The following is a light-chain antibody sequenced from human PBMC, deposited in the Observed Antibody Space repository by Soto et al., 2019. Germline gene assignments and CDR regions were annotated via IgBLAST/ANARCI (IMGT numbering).Light chain of an antibody. CDR1: SSNIGSNY. Sequence: QSVLTQPPSASGTPGQRVTISCSGSSSNIGSNYVYWYQQLPGTAPKLLMYRNVKRPSGVPDRFSGSKSGTSASLAISGLRSEDEADYYCASWDDSLSGSYFFGTGTKVTVL. J-gene: IGLJ1*01. CDR2: RNV. V-gene: IGLV1-47*01. CDR3: ASWDDSLSGSYF.